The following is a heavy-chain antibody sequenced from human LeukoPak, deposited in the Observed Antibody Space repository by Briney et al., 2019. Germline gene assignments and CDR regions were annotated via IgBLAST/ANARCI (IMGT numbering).Heavy chain of an antibody. CDR1: GGSFSGYY. Sequence: ETLSLTCAVYGGSFSGYYWSWIRQPPGKGLEWIGEINHSGSTNYNLSLKSRVTISVDTSKNQFSLKLSSVTAADTAVYYCARGNSGSFGYSFDYWGQGTLVTVSS. CDR3: ARGNSGSFGYSFDY. J-gene: IGHJ4*02. CDR2: INHSGST. V-gene: IGHV4-34*01. D-gene: IGHD1-26*01.